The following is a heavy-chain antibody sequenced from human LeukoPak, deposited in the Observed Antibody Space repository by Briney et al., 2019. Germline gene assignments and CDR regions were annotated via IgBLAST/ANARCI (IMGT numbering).Heavy chain of an antibody. V-gene: IGHV5-51*01. CDR2: IYPGDSDT. Sequence: GESLKISCKGSGYSFTSYWIGWVRQMPGKGLEWMGIIYPGDSDTRYSPSFQGQATISADKSISTAYLQWSSLKASDTAMYYCARPPITMVRGVWGAFDIWGQGTMVTVSS. D-gene: IGHD3-10*01. CDR3: ARPPITMVRGVWGAFDI. J-gene: IGHJ3*02. CDR1: GYSFTSYW.